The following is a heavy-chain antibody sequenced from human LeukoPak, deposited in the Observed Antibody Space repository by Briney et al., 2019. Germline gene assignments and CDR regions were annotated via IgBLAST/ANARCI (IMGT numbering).Heavy chain of an antibody. CDR3: ARGTGEQQLVGTPFDY. J-gene: IGHJ4*02. D-gene: IGHD6-13*01. CDR1: GGSISNYY. Sequence: SETLSLTCTVSGGSISNYYWSWIRQPAGKGLEWIGRIYTSGSTSYNPSLKSRVTMSVDTSKNQFSLKLSSVTAADTAVYYCARGTGEQQLVGTPFDYWGQGPLVTVSS. CDR2: IYTSGST. V-gene: IGHV4-4*07.